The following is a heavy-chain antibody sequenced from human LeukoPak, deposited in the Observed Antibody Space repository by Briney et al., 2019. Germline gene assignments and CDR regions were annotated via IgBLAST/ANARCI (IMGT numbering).Heavy chain of an antibody. CDR3: ARGLRPTYCSSTSCYHYYYYYMDV. Sequence: SVKVSCKASGGTFSSYAISWVRQAPGQGLEWMGGIIPIFGTANYAQKFQGRVTITADESTSTAYMELSSRRSEDTAVYYCARGLRPTYCSSTSCYHYYYYYMDVWGKGTTVTISS. CDR2: IIPIFGTA. D-gene: IGHD2-2*01. V-gene: IGHV1-69*13. J-gene: IGHJ6*03. CDR1: GGTFSSYA.